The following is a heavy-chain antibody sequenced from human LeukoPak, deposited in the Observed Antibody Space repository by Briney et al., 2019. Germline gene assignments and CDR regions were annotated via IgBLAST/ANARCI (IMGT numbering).Heavy chain of an antibody. J-gene: IGHJ4*02. CDR1: GFTFSSYA. CDR2: ISYDGSNK. D-gene: IGHD6-13*01. V-gene: IGHV3-30*04. Sequence: PGRSLRLSCAASGFTFSSYAMHWVRQAPGKGLEWVAVISYDGSNKYYADSVKGRFTISRDNSKNTLYLQMNSLRAEDTAVYYCAKDGGAGASSSWYTDWGQGTLVTVSS. CDR3: AKDGGAGASSSWYTD.